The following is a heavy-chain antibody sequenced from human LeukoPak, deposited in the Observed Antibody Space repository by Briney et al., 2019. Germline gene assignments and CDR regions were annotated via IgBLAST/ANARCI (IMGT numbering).Heavy chain of an antibody. J-gene: IGHJ4*02. CDR2: ISEDVDTI. D-gene: IGHD3-10*01. CDR1: GFTFFAFD. Sequence: PWGSLRFSVSASGFTFFAFDMTWVRQATGKGLKGGSVISEDVDTIYDAFSVRGLLTISRDNSKNRLYLQMNSLRGEDTAVYYCAKAFQRGVLITSQDWGQGTQVTVSS. CDR3: AKAFQRGVLITSQD. V-gene: IGHV3-23*01.